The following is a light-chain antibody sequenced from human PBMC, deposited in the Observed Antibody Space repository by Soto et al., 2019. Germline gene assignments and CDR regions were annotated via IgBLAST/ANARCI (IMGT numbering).Light chain of an antibody. Sequence: EIVVTQSPATLSVSPGERATLFCRASQGVSTYLAWYQQKPGQAPRLLIYGPSTRATGIPARFSGSGSGTEFTLAISSLQSEDFAVYYCQQYYDWPLTFGGGTKVEVK. CDR2: GPS. J-gene: IGKJ4*01. CDR3: QQYYDWPLT. CDR1: QGVSTY. V-gene: IGKV3-15*01.